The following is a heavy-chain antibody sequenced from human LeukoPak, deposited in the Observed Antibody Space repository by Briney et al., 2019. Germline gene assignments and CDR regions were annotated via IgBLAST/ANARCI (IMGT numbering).Heavy chain of an antibody. CDR2: IYPGDSDT. CDR3: ARHNGGLGRWEVYYFDY. Sequence: GESLKISCKGSGYSFTSYWIGWVRQMPGKGLEWMGIIYPGDSDTRYSPSFQGQVTISADKSISTAYLQWSSLKASDTAMYYCARHNGGLGRWEVYYFDYWGQGTLVTVSS. J-gene: IGHJ4*02. V-gene: IGHV5-51*01. CDR1: GYSFTSYW. D-gene: IGHD3-10*01.